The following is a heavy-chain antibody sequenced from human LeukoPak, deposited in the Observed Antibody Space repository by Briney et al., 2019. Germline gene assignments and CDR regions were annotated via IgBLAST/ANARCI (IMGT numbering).Heavy chain of an antibody. CDR2: VFYTGDT. Sequence: SETLSLTCSVSGVSVATHYWSWIRQPPGKGLEWIGNVFYTGDTSYHPSLWSRVSMSVDTSKNQISLNLASVTAADTAVYYCAAKPVVPASQGHYFDPWGQGILVTVSS. CDR1: GVSVATHY. CDR3: AAKPVVPASQGHYFDP. V-gene: IGHV4-59*02. D-gene: IGHD2-2*01. J-gene: IGHJ5*02.